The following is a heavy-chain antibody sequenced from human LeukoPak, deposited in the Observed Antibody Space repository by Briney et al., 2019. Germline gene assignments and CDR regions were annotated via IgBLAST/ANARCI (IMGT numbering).Heavy chain of an antibody. CDR2: ISSSGSTV. CDR3: AREDYGGMDV. Sequence: GGSLRLSCAASGFTFSAYSINWVRQAPGKGLEWVSYISSSGSTVFYADSVKGRLTISRDNAKNSLYLQMNSLRDEDTAVYYCAREDYGGMDVWGQGTTVTVS. D-gene: IGHD4-23*01. V-gene: IGHV3-48*02. J-gene: IGHJ6*02. CDR1: GFTFSAYS.